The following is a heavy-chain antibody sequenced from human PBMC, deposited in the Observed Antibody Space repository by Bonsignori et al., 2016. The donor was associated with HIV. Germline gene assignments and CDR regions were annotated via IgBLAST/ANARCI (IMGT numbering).Heavy chain of an antibody. V-gene: IGHV3-66*01. Sequence: GESLKISCAASGFTVSSNYMSWVRQAPGKGLEWVSVIYSGGSTYYADSVKGRFTISRDNSKNTLYLQMNSLRAEDTAVYYCARGLGRTIDYWGQGTLVTVSS. CDR3: ARGLGRTIDY. CDR1: GFTVSSNY. CDR2: IYSGGST. J-gene: IGHJ4*02. D-gene: IGHD1-26*01.